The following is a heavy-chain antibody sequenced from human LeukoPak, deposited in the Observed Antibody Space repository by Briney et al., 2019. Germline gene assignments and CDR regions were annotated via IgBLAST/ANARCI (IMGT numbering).Heavy chain of an antibody. CDR1: GVTFDDYA. CDR2: ISGDGGST. D-gene: IGHD5-12*01. J-gene: IGHJ4*02. V-gene: IGHV3-43*02. Sequence: PGGSLRLSCAASGVTFDDYAMHWVRQAPGKGLEWVSLISGDGGSTYYADSVKGRFTISRDNSKNSLYLQMNSLRTEDTALYYCAKDIFPGRYSSDSGYFDYWGQGTLVTVSS. CDR3: AKDIFPGRYSSDSGYFDY.